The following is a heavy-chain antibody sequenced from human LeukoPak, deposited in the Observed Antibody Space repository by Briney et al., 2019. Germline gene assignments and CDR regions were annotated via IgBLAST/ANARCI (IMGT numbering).Heavy chain of an antibody. J-gene: IGHJ4*02. Sequence: GGSLRLSCAASGFTFSSYGMHWVRQAPGKGLEWVAFIRYDGSNKYYADSVKGRFTIYRDNSKNTLYLQMNSLRAEDTAVYYCAKADYDFWSGSTPFDYWGQGTLVTVSS. CDR3: AKADYDFWSGSTPFDY. CDR2: IRYDGSNK. D-gene: IGHD3-3*01. V-gene: IGHV3-30*02. CDR1: GFTFSSYG.